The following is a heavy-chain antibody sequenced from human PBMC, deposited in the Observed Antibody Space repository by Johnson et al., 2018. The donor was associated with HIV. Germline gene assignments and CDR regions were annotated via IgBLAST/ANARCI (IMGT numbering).Heavy chain of an antibody. D-gene: IGHD6-13*01. CDR2: IKSKTDGGTT. V-gene: IGHV3-15*01. CDR1: GFTFSNAW. Sequence: VQLVESGGGLVQPGGSLKVSCAASGFTFSNAWMSWVRQAPGKGLEWVGRIKSKTDGGTTDYAAPVKGRFTISRDDSKNTLYLQMNSLKTEDTAVYSCTTGPIAARRGAFDIWGRGTMVTVSS. CDR3: TTGPIAARRGAFDI. J-gene: IGHJ3*02.